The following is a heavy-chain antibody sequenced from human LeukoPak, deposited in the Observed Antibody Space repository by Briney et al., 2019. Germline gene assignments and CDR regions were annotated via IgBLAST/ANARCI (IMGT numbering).Heavy chain of an antibody. Sequence: GGSLRLSCAASGFTFSDHYVDWVRQAPGKGLEWVGRTRNKSNRYTTEYAASVEGRFTISRDVSKNSLFLQMNGLKTEDTAVYYCVSSGYPYYFDYWGQGTLVTVSS. J-gene: IGHJ4*02. CDR3: VSSGYPYYFDY. V-gene: IGHV3-72*01. CDR2: TRNKSNRYTT. CDR1: GFTFSDHY. D-gene: IGHD3-22*01.